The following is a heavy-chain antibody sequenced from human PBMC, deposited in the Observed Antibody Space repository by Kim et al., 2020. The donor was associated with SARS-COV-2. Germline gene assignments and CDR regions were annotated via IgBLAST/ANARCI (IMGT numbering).Heavy chain of an antibody. CDR1: GYTFTSYY. CDR3: ARDLTTTDGYRDYYYGMDV. Sequence: ASVKVSCKASGYTFTSYYMHWVRQAPGQGLEWMRIINPSGGSTSYAQKFQGRVTMTRDTSTSTVYMELSSLRSEDTAVYYCARDLTTTDGYRDYYYGMDVWGQGTTVTVSS. D-gene: IGHD5-12*01. CDR2: INPSGGST. V-gene: IGHV1-46*01. J-gene: IGHJ6*02.